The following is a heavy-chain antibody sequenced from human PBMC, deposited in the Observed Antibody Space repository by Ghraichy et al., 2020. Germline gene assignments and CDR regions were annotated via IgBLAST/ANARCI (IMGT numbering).Heavy chain of an antibody. Sequence: SETLSLTCTVSGGSISSGGYYWSWIRQHPGKSLEWIGYIYYSGSTYYNPSLKSRVTISVDTSKNQFSLKLSSVTAADTAVYYCGGATTGGESDYWGQGTLVTVSS. CDR1: GGSISSGGYY. V-gene: IGHV4-31*03. J-gene: IGHJ4*02. D-gene: IGHD3-16*01. CDR2: IYYSGST. CDR3: GGATTGGESDY.